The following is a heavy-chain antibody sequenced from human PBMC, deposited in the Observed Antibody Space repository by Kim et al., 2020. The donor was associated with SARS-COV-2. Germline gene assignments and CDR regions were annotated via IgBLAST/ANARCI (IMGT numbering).Heavy chain of an antibody. J-gene: IGHJ6*02. Sequence: SETLSLTCTVSGGSISSSSYYWGWIRQPPGKGLEWIGSIYSSGSTYYNPSLKSRVIISVDTSKNQFSLKLTSMTAADTAVYYCAKHRSSSWNPDYYYGMDVWGQGTTVTVSS. CDR2: IYSSGST. V-gene: IGHV4-39*01. CDR1: GGSISSSSYY. D-gene: IGHD6-13*01. CDR3: AKHRSSSWNPDYYYGMDV.